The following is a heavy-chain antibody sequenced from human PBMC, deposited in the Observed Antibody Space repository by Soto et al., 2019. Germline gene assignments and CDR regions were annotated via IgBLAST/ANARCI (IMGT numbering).Heavy chain of an antibody. CDR1: GYTFTGYY. CDR3: ARSSPPASDYDFWSGYYTIDAFDI. Sequence: QVPLVQSGAEVKKPGASVKVSCKASGYTFTGYYMHWVRQAPGQGLEWMGWINPNSGGTNYAQKFQGWVTMTRDTSISTAYMELSRLRSDDTAVYYCARSSPPASDYDFWSGYYTIDAFDIWGQGTMVTVSS. J-gene: IGHJ3*02. V-gene: IGHV1-2*04. CDR2: INPNSGGT. D-gene: IGHD3-3*01.